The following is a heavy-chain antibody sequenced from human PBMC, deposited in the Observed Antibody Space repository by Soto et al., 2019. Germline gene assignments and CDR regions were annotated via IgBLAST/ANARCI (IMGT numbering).Heavy chain of an antibody. CDR1: GYTFTSYA. D-gene: IGHD3-22*01. Sequence: GASVKVSCKTSGYTFTSYAMHWVRQAPGQGLEWMGWINGGNGDTKYSQKFRGRVTITRDTSATTAYMELSSLRSEDTAVYYCARGPYYYDSSGYNPAYYFDYWGQGTLVTVSS. CDR3: ARGPYYYDSSGYNPAYYFDY. V-gene: IGHV1-3*01. CDR2: INGGNGDT. J-gene: IGHJ4*02.